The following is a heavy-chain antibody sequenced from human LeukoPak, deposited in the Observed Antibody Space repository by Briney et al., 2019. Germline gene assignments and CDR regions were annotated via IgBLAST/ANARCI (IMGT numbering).Heavy chain of an antibody. V-gene: IGHV1-2*02. CDR3: ASVDASYCSSTSCYAALDY. CDR2: INPNSGGT. J-gene: IGHJ4*02. D-gene: IGHD2-2*01. CDR1: GYTFTGYY. Sequence: ASVKVSCKASGYTFTGYYMHWVRQAPGQGLEWMGWINPNSGGTNYAQKFQGRVTMTRDTSISTAYMELSRLRSDDTAVYYCASVDASYCSSTSCYAALDYWGRGTLVTVSS.